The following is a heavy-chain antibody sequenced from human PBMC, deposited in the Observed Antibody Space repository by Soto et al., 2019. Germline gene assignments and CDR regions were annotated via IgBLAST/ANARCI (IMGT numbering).Heavy chain of an antibody. CDR1: GYTFTSYG. V-gene: IGHV1-18*01. CDR2: ISAYNGNT. Sequence: EASVKVSCKASGYTFTSYGISWVRQAPGQGLEWMGWISAYNGNTNYAQKLQGRVTMTTDTSTSTAYMELRSLRSDDTAVYYCARSPPLAMLVVVASRIAFDIWGQGTMDIVS. CDR3: ARSPPLAMLVVVASRIAFDI. D-gene: IGHD3-22*01. J-gene: IGHJ3*02.